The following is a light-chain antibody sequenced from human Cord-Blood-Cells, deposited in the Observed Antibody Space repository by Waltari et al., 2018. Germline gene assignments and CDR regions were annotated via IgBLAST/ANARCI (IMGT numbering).Light chain of an antibody. J-gene: IGKJ3*01. Sequence: AIQLTQSPSSLSASVGDRVTITCRASQGISSALAWYQQKPGKPPKLLIYDASSLESGVPLRFSGSVSGTDFTLTISSLQPEDFATYYCQQFNSYPFTFGPGTKVDIK. CDR2: DAS. CDR3: QQFNSYPFT. CDR1: QGISSA. V-gene: IGKV1-13*02.